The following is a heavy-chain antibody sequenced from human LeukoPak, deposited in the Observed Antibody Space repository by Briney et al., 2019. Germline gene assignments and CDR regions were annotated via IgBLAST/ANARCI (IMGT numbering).Heavy chain of an antibody. J-gene: IGHJ4*02. CDR2: IYYSGNT. CDR3: ARAPATYYYDSSGFDY. Sequence: PSETLSLTCTVSGGSISNYYWGWIRQPPGKGLEWIAYIYYSGNTHYNPSLKSRVTISIDTSKNQFSLKLTSVTAADTAVYYCARAPATYYYDSSGFDYWGQGTLVTVSS. D-gene: IGHD3-22*01. V-gene: IGHV4-59*08. CDR1: GGSISNYY.